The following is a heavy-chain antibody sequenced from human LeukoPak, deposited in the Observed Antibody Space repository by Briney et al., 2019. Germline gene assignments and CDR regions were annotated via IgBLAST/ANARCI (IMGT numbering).Heavy chain of an antibody. CDR1: GFTFGDYA. V-gene: IGHV3-49*04. J-gene: IGHJ4*02. CDR2: IRSKAYGGTT. D-gene: IGHD3-22*01. CDR3: TRDYDSSGYYFDY. Sequence: GGSLRLSCTASGFTFGDYAMSWVRQAPGKGLEWVGFIRSKAYGGTTEYAASVKGRFTISRGDSKSIAYLQMNSLKTEDTAVYYCTRDYDSSGYYFDYWGQGTLVTVSS.